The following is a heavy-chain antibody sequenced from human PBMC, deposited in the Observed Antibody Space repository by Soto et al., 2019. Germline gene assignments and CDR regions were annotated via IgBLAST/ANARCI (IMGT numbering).Heavy chain of an antibody. CDR3: ARHNSQWPNWFDP. D-gene: IGHD1-1*01. V-gene: IGHV1-18*01. J-gene: IGHJ5*02. CDR1: GYTFTSYG. CDR2: ISAYDGST. Sequence: AASVKVSCKASGYTFTSYGFSWVRQAPGQGLEWMGWISAYDGSTNYAQKFQGRVTMTTDTSTSTAYMELKSLRSDDTAVYYCARHNSQWPNWFDPWGQGTLVTVSS.